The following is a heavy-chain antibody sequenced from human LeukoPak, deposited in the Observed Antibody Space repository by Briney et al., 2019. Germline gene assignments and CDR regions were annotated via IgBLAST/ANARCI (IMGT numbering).Heavy chain of an antibody. Sequence: GGSLRLSCAASGFTFSSYEMTWVRQAPGKGLEWVSYISSSGSTIYYADSVKGRFTISRDNAKNSLYLQMNSLRAEDTAVYYCARAKDGYNLDYWGQGTLVTVSS. D-gene: IGHD5-24*01. J-gene: IGHJ4*02. CDR2: ISSSGSTI. CDR3: ARAKDGYNLDY. V-gene: IGHV3-48*03. CDR1: GFTFSSYE.